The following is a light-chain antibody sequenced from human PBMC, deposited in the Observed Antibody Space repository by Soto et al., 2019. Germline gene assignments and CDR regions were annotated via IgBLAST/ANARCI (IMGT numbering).Light chain of an antibody. CDR3: QQYASSRT. Sequence: EIVLTQSPGTLSLSPGERATLSCRASQSLSSNYLAWYQQKPGQAPRLLIYGASSRATGIPDRFSGSGSGTDFTLTISRLEPEDFAVYYCQQYASSRTFGQGTKV. CDR1: QSLSSNY. CDR2: GAS. J-gene: IGKJ1*01. V-gene: IGKV3-20*01.